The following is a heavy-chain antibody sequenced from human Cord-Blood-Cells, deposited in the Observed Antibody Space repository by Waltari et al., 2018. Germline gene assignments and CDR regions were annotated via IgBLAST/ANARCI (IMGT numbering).Heavy chain of an antibody. CDR2: INWNGGST. V-gene: IGHV3-20*01. D-gene: IGHD1-26*01. CDR3: ASSRGSYDAFDI. J-gene: IGHJ3*02. CDR1: GFTFDDYG. Sequence: GGGVVRPGGSLRLSCAASGFTFDDYGMSWVRQAPGKGLEWVSGINWNGGSTGYADSVKGRFTISRDNAKNSLYLQMNSLRAEDTALYHCASSRGSYDAFDIWGQGTMVTVSS.